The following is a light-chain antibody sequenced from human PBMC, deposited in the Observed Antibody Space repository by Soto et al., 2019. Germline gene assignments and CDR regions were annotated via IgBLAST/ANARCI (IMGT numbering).Light chain of an antibody. CDR1: QSVTRND. Sequence: EIVLTQSPGTLSLSTGEKATLSCRASQSVTRNDLAWYQHKPGQAPRLLIYDASRRTPGIPDRFSGSASGTDFNLTISGLEPEDFALYYCQQYGDSPRTFGQRTKVEIK. J-gene: IGKJ1*01. CDR2: DAS. V-gene: IGKV3-20*01. CDR3: QQYGDSPRT.